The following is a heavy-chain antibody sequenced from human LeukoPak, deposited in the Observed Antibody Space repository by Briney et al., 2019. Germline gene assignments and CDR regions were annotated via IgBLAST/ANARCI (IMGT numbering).Heavy chain of an antibody. D-gene: IGHD5-18*01. J-gene: IGHJ3*02. CDR2: ISSGDSYI. CDR3: ARGLGSYAYSDAFDI. V-gene: IGHV3-21*01. Sequence: PGGSLRLSCEASGFTFNTYSMNWARQAPGKGLEWVSSISSGDSYIYYADSVKGRFTISRDNAENSLSLQMNSLRAEDTALYYCARGLGSYAYSDAFDIWGQGTMVTVSS. CDR1: GFTFNTYS.